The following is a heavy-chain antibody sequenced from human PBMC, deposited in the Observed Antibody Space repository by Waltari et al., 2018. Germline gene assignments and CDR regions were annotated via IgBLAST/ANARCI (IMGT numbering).Heavy chain of an antibody. CDR2: INSRSRNI. V-gene: IGHV3-48*01. Sequence: EVQLVQSGGDLVQPGGSLRLSCAASGFTFNTYSMAWVSQAPGKGLDWFSYINSRSRNIYYADAVRGRFTTSRDNAKNSLYLQMNSLRGEDTAVYYCARVGGAARTEGFDYWGQGTLVTVSS. D-gene: IGHD3-10*01. CDR1: GFTFNTYS. J-gene: IGHJ4*02. CDR3: ARVGGAARTEGFDY.